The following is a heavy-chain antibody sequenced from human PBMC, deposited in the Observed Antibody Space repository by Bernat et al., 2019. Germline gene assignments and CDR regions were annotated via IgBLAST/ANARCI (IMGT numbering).Heavy chain of an antibody. J-gene: IGHJ3*02. CDR3: ASNIRSSSWRDAFDI. CDR1: GYTFTTYY. CDR2: INPSGGST. V-gene: IGHV1-46*01. D-gene: IGHD6-13*01. Sequence: QVQLVQSGAEVKKPGASVKVSCKASGYTFTTYYMHWVRQAPGQGLEWMGIINPSGGSTSYAQKFQGRVTMTRDTSTSTVYMELSSLRSEDTAVYYCASNIRSSSWRDAFDIWGQGTMVTVSS.